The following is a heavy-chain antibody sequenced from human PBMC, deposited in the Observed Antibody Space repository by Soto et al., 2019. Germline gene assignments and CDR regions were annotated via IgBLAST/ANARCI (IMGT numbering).Heavy chain of an antibody. CDR2: ISWDSGTI. CDR3: AKAQAVEGYYIHMDV. V-gene: IGHV3-9*01. J-gene: IGHJ6*03. D-gene: IGHD2-15*01. CDR1: GFTFDDYA. Sequence: EVQLVESGGGWVQPGKSLRLSCAASGFTFDDYAMYWVRQAPGKGLEWVAGISWDSGTIGYADSVKGRFTISRDNPKNSLYLQMNSLRPEDTAFYYCAKAQAVEGYYIHMDVWGKGTTVTVSS.